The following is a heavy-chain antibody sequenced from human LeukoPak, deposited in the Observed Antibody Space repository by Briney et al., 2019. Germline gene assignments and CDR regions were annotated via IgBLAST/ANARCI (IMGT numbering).Heavy chain of an antibody. CDR1: GGSFSGYY. CDR3: ARDQGSITIFGVATLRRRGFRS. Sequence: SETLSLTCAVYGGSFSGYYWSWIRQPPGKGLEWIGEINHSGSTNYNPSLKSRVTISVDTSKNQFSLKLSSVTAADTAVYYCARDQGSITIFGVATLRRRGFRSWGQGTLVTVSS. V-gene: IGHV4-34*01. D-gene: IGHD3-3*01. J-gene: IGHJ4*02. CDR2: INHSGST.